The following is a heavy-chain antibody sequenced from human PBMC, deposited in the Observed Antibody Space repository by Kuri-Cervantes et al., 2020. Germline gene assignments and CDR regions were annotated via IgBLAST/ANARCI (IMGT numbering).Heavy chain of an antibody. J-gene: IGHJ6*03. Sequence: SETLSLTCAVSGGSISSSNWWSWVRQPPGKGLEWIGEIYHSGSTNYNPSLKSRVTISVDKSKNQFSLKLSSVTAADTAVYYCARDAAANPYYYYYYMDVWGKGTTVTVSS. CDR3: ARDAAANPYYYYYYMDV. CDR1: GGSISSSNW. D-gene: IGHD6-13*01. V-gene: IGHV4-4*02. CDR2: IYHSGST.